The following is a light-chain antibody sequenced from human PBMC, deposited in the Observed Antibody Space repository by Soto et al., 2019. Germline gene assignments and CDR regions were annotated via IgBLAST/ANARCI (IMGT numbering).Light chain of an antibody. Sequence: DIQMTQSPSSLSASVGDRVTIACQARQDIRTHLNWYQQKPGKAPKLLIYDASILEPGAPSRFSGSGSGTDFTFTINSLQPEDSAKYYCPHSDNLLITFGQGTRLDI. V-gene: IGKV1-33*01. J-gene: IGKJ5*01. CDR3: PHSDNLLIT. CDR1: QDIRTH. CDR2: DAS.